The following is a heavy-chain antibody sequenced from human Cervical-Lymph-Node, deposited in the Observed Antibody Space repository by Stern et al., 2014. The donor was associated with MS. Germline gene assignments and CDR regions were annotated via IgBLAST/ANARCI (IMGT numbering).Heavy chain of an antibody. CDR2: ISYDGSDT. D-gene: IGHD3-10*01. V-gene: IGHV3-30*18. CDR3: VKRGITEVRGVRLGDY. CDR1: GFTFSSYG. Sequence: VQLVESGGGVVQPGRSLRLTCTVSGFTFSSYGMHWVRPAPGKGLEWVSVISYDGSDTYYGESVKGRFTISRDKSKNTLYLEMRSLRPEDTAVYYCVKRGITEVRGVRLGDYWGPGTLVIVSS. J-gene: IGHJ4*02.